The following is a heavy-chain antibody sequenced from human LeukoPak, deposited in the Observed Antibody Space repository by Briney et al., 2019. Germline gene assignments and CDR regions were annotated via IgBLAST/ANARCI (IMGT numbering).Heavy chain of an antibody. V-gene: IGHV3-23*01. CDR1: GFTFSSYA. D-gene: IGHD4-17*01. CDR3: AKHYGVVSHWFDP. Sequence: GGSLRLSCAASGFTFSSYAMNWVRQAPGKGLEWVSGISGSGGNTYYADSVKGRFTISRDNSKNTLYLQMNSLRAEDTAVYYCAKHYGVVSHWFDPWGQGTLVTVSS. J-gene: IGHJ5*02. CDR2: ISGSGGNT.